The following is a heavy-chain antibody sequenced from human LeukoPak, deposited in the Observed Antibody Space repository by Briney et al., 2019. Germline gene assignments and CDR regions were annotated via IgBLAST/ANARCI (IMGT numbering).Heavy chain of an antibody. CDR2: ISAYNGNT. D-gene: IGHD3-3*01. CDR1: GYTFTSYG. V-gene: IGHV1-18*01. J-gene: IGHJ6*03. CDR3: ARQYDSYFYYYVDV. Sequence: GASVKVSCKASGYTFTSYGISWVRQAPGQGLEWMGWISAYNGNTNYAQKLQGRVTMTTDTSTSTAYMELRSLRSDDTAVYYCARQYDSYFYYYVDVWGKGTTVTVSS.